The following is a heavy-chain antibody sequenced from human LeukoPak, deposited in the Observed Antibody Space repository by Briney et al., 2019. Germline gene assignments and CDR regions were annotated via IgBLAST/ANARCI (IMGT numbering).Heavy chain of an antibody. CDR2: ISYDGSNK. J-gene: IGHJ4*02. V-gene: IGHV3-30-3*01. CDR3: ARVRSTAFDY. D-gene: IGHD2-2*01. Sequence: GSLRLSCAASGFTFSSYAMHWVRQAPGKGLEWVAVISYDGSNKYYADSVKGRFTISRDNSKNTLYLQMNSLRAEDTAVYYCARVRSTAFDYWGQGTLVTVSS. CDR1: GFTFSSYA.